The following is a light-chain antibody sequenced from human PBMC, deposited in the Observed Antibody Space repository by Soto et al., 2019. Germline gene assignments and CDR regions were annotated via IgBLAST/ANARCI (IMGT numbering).Light chain of an antibody. J-gene: IGKJ2*01. CDR2: GAS. CDR1: QSISTS. CDR3: QQYINLPPYS. Sequence: EIVMTQSPATLSVSPGERATLSCRASQSISTSLAWYQQIPGQAPRLLIYGASTRATGVPARFSGSWSGTDFTLTISSLQSEDFAVYYCQQYINLPPYSFGQGTKLE. V-gene: IGKV3-15*01.